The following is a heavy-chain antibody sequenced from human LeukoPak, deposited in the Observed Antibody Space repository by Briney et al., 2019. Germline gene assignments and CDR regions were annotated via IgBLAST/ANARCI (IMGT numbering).Heavy chain of an antibody. Sequence: PGRSLRLSCAASGFTFSSYAMHWVRQAPGKGLEWVAVISYDGSNKYYADSVKGRFTISRDNSKNTLYLQMNSLRAEDTAVYYCASVGCTNGVCSYFDYWGQGTLVTVSS. D-gene: IGHD2-8*01. CDR1: GFTFSSYA. J-gene: IGHJ4*02. CDR3: ASVGCTNGVCSYFDY. CDR2: ISYDGSNK. V-gene: IGHV3-30-3*01.